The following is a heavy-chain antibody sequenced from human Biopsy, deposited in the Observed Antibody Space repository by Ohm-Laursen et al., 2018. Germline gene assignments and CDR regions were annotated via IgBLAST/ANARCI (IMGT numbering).Heavy chain of an antibody. J-gene: IGHJ4*02. CDR3: AHGSGSYYKWDF. D-gene: IGHD3-10*01. Sequence: TLSLTCTLSGDSISRSYWSWIRQSPGKGLEWVGNIFDRGTTNYNPSLKSRVTMSVDTSKKQYSLRMTSVTAADTAVYYCAHGSGSYYKWDFWGRGTLVTVSS. V-gene: IGHV4-59*08. CDR1: GDSISRSY. CDR2: IFDRGTT.